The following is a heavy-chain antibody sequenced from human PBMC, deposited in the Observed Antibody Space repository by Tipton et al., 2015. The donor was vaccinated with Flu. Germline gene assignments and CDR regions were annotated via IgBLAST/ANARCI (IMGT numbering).Heavy chain of an antibody. V-gene: IGHV1-69*01. D-gene: IGHD3-3*01. Sequence: QLVQSGAEVKKPASSVKVSCKASGGSIFINYAIGWVRQAPGQGLEWMGGIIPMFRSAKYAQKFQGRLTITADESSSTVYMDLSSLRSDDTAIYSCAKAPRIYEGWFASGGQGTLVTVSS. CDR1: GGSIFINYA. J-gene: IGHJ5*01. CDR2: IIPMFRSA. CDR3: AKAPRIYEGWFAS.